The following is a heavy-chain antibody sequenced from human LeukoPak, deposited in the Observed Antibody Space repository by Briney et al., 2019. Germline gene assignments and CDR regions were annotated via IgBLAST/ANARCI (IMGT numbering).Heavy chain of an antibody. CDR2: INAGNGNT. CDR1: GYTFTSYA. Sequence: ASVKVSCKASGYTFTSYAMHWVRQAPGQRPEWMGWINAGNGNTKYSQKFQGRVTITRDTSASTAYMELSSLRSEDTAVYYCARDYYYGSGSYSRRLDYWGQGTLVTVSS. J-gene: IGHJ4*02. D-gene: IGHD3-10*01. V-gene: IGHV1-3*01. CDR3: ARDYYYGSGSYSRRLDY.